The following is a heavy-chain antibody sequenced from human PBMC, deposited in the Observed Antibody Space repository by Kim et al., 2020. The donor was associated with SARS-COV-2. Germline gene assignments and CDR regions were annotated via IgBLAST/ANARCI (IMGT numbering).Heavy chain of an antibody. CDR2: IYHSGST. CDR3: ARQGCFGGFIDAFDV. Sequence: SETLSLTCTVSGDSISSTSYFWGWIRQPPGKGLEWIGSIYHSGSTYYNPSLKSRVTISVDTSKNQFSLKLSSVSAADTAVYYCARQGCFGGFIDAFDVWGQGTMVSVSS. CDR1: GDSISSTSYF. V-gene: IGHV4-39*01. D-gene: IGHD3-10*01. J-gene: IGHJ3*01.